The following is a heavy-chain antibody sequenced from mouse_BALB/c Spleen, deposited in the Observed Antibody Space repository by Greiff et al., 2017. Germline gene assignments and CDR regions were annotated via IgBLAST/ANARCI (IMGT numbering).Heavy chain of an antibody. CDR3: ARDYYGSSPFAY. CDR1: GYSFTGYN. V-gene: IGHV1-39*01. D-gene: IGHD1-1*01. CDR2: IDPYYGGT. J-gene: IGHJ3*01. Sequence: EVQRVESGPELEKPGASVKISCKASGYSFTGYNMNWVKQSNGKSLEWIGNIDPYYGGTSYNQKFKGKATLTVDKSSSTAYMQLKSLTSEDSAVYYCARDYYGSSPFAYWGQGTLVTVSA.